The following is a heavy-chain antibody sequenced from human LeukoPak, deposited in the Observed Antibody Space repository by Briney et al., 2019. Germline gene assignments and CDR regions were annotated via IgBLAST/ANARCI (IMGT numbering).Heavy chain of an antibody. CDR1: AASISSSTYY. CDR3: ATPYSGGYHGLDI. J-gene: IGHJ3*02. D-gene: IGHD1-26*01. CDR2: IYYSGTT. Sequence: SETLSLTCTVSAASISSSTYYWDWIRQPPGKGLEWTGSIYYSGTTYYNPSPKSRVTISVDTSKNQFSLKLNSVTAADTAVYYCATPYSGGYHGLDIWGQGTMVTASS. V-gene: IGHV4-39*01.